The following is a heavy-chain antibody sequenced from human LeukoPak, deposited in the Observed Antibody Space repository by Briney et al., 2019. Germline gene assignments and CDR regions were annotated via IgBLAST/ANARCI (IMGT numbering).Heavy chain of an antibody. V-gene: IGHV4-59*01. CDR2: IYYSGST. D-gene: IGHD5-12*01. J-gene: IGHJ4*02. CDR3: ARSVDIVAKTIVGFDY. CDR1: GGSISSYY. Sequence: PSETLSLTCTVSGGSISSYYWSWIRQPPGKGLEWIGYIYYSGSTNYNPSLKSRVTISVDTSKNQFSLKLSSVTAADTAVYYCARSVDIVAKTIVGFDYWGQGTLVTVSS.